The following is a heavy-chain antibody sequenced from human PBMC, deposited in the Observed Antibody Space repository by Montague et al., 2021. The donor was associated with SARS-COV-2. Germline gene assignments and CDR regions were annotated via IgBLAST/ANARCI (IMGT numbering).Heavy chain of an antibody. CDR2: INHSGST. J-gene: IGHJ4*01. Sequence: SETLSLTCAVYGGSFSGYYWNWIRKPPGKGLEWMGEINHSGSTNYNPSLKSRVTMSVDTSKYQFSLKLSSVTAADTAVYYCARGARQGDGFRLGSFDYWGQGTLVTVSS. CDR1: GGSFSGYY. CDR3: ARGARQGDGFRLGSFDY. D-gene: IGHD2-21*01. V-gene: IGHV4-34*01.